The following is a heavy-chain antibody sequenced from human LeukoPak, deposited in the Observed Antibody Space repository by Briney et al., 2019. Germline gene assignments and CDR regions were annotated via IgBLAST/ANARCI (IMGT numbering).Heavy chain of an antibody. J-gene: IGHJ4*02. V-gene: IGHV3-20*04. Sequence: RPGGSLRLSCAASGFTLDDYVITGVRQAPGKGREWVSGINWSGDMTGYADSVKGRFTISRDNVKKSVYLQMNSLRVEDTAFYYCARGFHLEPDYWGQGTLVTVSS. CDR3: ARGFHLEPDY. D-gene: IGHD1-1*01. CDR2: INWSGDMT. CDR1: GFTLDDYV.